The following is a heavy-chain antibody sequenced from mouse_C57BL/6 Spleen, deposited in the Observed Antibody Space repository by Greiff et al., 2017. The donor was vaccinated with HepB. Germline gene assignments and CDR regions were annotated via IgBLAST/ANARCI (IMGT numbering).Heavy chain of an antibody. Sequence: QVQLQQSGAELVRPGASVTLSCKASGYTFTDYEMHWVKQTPVHGLEWIGAIDPETGGTAYNQKFKGKAILTADKSSSTAYMELRSLTSEDSAVYCCSDGYYVRFAYWGQGTLVTVSA. CDR1: GYTFTDYE. D-gene: IGHD2-3*01. J-gene: IGHJ3*01. CDR3: SDGYYVRFAY. V-gene: IGHV1-15*01. CDR2: IDPETGGT.